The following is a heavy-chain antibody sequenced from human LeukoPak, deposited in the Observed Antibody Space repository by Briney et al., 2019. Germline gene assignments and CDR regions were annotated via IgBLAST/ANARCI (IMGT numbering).Heavy chain of an antibody. CDR1: GYTFTGYY. V-gene: IGHV1-2*02. Sequence: ASVKVSCKASGYTFTGYYMHWVRQAPGQGLEWMGWINPNSGGTNYAQKFQGRVTMTRDTSISTACMELSRLRSDDTAVYYCARGGVVVPAPFDYWGQGTLVTVSS. CDR2: INPNSGGT. D-gene: IGHD2-2*01. J-gene: IGHJ4*02. CDR3: ARGGVVVPAPFDY.